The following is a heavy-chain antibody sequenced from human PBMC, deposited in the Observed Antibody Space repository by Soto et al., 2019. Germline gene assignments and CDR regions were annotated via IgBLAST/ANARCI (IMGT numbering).Heavy chain of an antibody. CDR2: INHSGST. CDR3: ARDPQGERRYGGKTLAYYFDY. Sequence: SETLSLTCAVYGGSFSGYYWSWIRQPPGKGLEWIGEINHSGSTNYNPSLKSRVTISVDTSKNQFSLKLSSVTAADTAVYYCARDPQGERRYGGKTLAYYFDYWGQGTLVTVSS. CDR1: GGSFSGYY. D-gene: IGHD2-15*01. J-gene: IGHJ4*02. V-gene: IGHV4-34*01.